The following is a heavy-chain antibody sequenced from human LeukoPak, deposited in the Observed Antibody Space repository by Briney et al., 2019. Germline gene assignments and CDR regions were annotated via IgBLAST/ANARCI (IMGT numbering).Heavy chain of an antibody. CDR3: ARRSFIAAAGGYFDY. J-gene: IGHJ4*02. CDR2: IWYDGSNK. V-gene: IGHV3-33*08. CDR1: GFTFSSYA. Sequence: GGSLTLSCAASGFTFSSYAMSWVRQAPGKGLEWVAVIWYDGSNKYYADSVKGRFTISRDNSKNMLYLQMNSLRAEDTAVYYCARRSFIAAAGGYFDYWGQGTLVTVSS. D-gene: IGHD6-13*01.